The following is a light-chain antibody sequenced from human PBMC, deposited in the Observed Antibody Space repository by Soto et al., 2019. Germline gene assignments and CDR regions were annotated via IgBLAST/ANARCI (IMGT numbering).Light chain of an antibody. Sequence: EIVMTQSPATLSVSPGERATLSCRASQSVSSNLVWYQQKPGQAPRRLIYGASTSATGIPARFIGSGSGTEFTPTISSLQSEDVAVYYCQQYNNWPPWTFGQGTKVEIK. CDR3: QQYNNWPPWT. V-gene: IGKV3-15*01. CDR1: QSVSSN. J-gene: IGKJ1*01. CDR2: GAS.